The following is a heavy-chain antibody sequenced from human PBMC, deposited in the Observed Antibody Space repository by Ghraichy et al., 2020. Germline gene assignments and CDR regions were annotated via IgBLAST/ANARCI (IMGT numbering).Heavy chain of an antibody. D-gene: IGHD3-3*01. CDR2: INHSGST. CDR1: GGSFSGYY. J-gene: IGHJ4*02. V-gene: IGHV4-34*01. CDR3: ARGRFTIFGVVTDPAFYYFDY. Sequence: GSLRLSCAVYGGSFSGYYWSWIRQPPGKGLEWIGEINHSGSTNYNPSLKSRVTISVDTSKNQFSLKLSSVTAADTAVYYCARGRFTIFGVVTDPAFYYFDYWGQGTLVTVSS.